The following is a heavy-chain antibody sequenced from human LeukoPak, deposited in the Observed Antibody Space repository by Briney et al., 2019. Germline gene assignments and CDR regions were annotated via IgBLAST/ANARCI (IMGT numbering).Heavy chain of an antibody. V-gene: IGHV3-9*01. CDR1: GFNFNDYA. D-gene: IGHD3-10*01. CDR2: ISWNSALI. CDR3: AKDPYGSGSLYSFEY. Sequence: PGRSLRLSYEASGFNFNDYAMHWVRQAPGKGLEWVSSISWNSALIHSADSVKGRFTISRDNVKNSLYLQMNSLRDEDTALYYCAKDPYGSGSLYSFEYWGQGTLVTVSS. J-gene: IGHJ4*02.